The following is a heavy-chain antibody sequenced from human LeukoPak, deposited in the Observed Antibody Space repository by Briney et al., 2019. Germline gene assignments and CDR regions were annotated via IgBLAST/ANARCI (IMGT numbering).Heavy chain of an antibody. CDR3: AREIHSSGYYNGDY. Sequence: SETLSLTCTVSGGSISSSSYYWGWIRQPPGKGLEWIGSIYYSGSTYYNPSLKSRVTISVDTSKNQFSLKLSSVTAADTAVYYCAREIHSSGYYNGDYWGRGTLVTVSS. CDR2: IYYSGST. CDR1: GGSISSSSYY. J-gene: IGHJ4*02. V-gene: IGHV4-39*07. D-gene: IGHD3-22*01.